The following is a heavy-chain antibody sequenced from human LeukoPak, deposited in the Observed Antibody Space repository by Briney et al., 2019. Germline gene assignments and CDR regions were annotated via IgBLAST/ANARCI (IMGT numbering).Heavy chain of an antibody. CDR2: MYYSGST. Sequence: PSETLSLTCTVSGGSISSSSYYWGWIRQTPGKGLEWIGTMYYSGSTNYNPSLKSRVTLSIDTPKNQFSLRLNSVTAADTAVYYCASKSTAWTIDYWGQGTLVTVSS. D-gene: IGHD3/OR15-3a*01. V-gene: IGHV4-39*01. CDR3: ASKSTAWTIDY. J-gene: IGHJ4*02. CDR1: GGSISSSSYY.